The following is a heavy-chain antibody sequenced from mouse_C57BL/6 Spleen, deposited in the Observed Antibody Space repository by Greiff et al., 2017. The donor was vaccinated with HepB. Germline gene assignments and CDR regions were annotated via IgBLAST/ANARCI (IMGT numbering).Heavy chain of an antibody. CDR2: ISSGSSTI. D-gene: IGHD2-10*01. CDR3: ARALLWYYAMDY. CDR1: GFTFSDYG. V-gene: IGHV5-17*01. Sequence: VKLMESGGGLVKPGGSLKLSCAASGFTFSDYGMHWVRQAPEKGLEWVAYISSGSSTIYYADTVKGRFTISRDNAKNTLFLQMTSLRSEDTAMYYCARALLWYYAMDYWGQGTSVTVSS. J-gene: IGHJ4*01.